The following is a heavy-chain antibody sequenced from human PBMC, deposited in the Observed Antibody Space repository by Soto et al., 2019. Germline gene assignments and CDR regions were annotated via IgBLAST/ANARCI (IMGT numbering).Heavy chain of an antibody. V-gene: IGHV1-18*04. CDR1: GYTFTSYG. CDR2: ISAYNGNT. D-gene: IGHD3-22*01. Sequence: ASVKVSCKASGYTFTSYGISWVRQAPGQGLEWMGWISAYNGNTNYAQKLQGRVTMTTDTSTSTAYMELRSLRSDDTAVYYCASSDSSGYKSQYYYYGMDVWGQGTTVTVSS. J-gene: IGHJ6*02. CDR3: ASSDSSGYKSQYYYYGMDV.